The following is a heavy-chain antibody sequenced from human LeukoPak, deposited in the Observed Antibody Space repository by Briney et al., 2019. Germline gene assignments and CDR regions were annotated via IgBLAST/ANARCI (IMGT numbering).Heavy chain of an antibody. J-gene: IGHJ5*02. CDR3: ARTYSSIYTEESYWFDP. D-gene: IGHD6-13*01. CDR1: GGSFSSYY. Sequence: SETLSLTCAVYGGSFSSYYWSWIRQPAGKGLEWIGRIYTSGSTNYNPSLKSRVTMSVDTSKNQFSLKLSSVTAADTAVYYCARTYSSIYTEESYWFDPWGQGTLVTVSS. V-gene: IGHV4-59*10. CDR2: IYTSGST.